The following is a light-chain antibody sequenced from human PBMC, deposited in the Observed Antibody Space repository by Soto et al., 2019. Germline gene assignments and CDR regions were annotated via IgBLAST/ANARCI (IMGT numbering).Light chain of an antibody. Sequence: QSVLTQPPSASGSPGQSVTISCTGTSSDVGGYNYVSWYQQHPGKDPKLMIYEVSERPSGVPDRFSGSKSSNTASLTVYGLQAEDEADYYCSSYAGSNNFVFRTGTKVTVL. CDR3: SSYAGSNNFV. J-gene: IGLJ1*01. CDR2: EVS. V-gene: IGLV2-8*01. CDR1: SSDVGGYNY.